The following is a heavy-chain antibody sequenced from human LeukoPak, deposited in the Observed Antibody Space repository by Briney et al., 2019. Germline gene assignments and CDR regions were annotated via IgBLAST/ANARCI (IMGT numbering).Heavy chain of an antibody. CDR2: IYYSGST. J-gene: IGHJ4*02. CDR3: ARTHHYYYDGSGYYDY. CDR1: GGSISSYY. D-gene: IGHD3-22*01. V-gene: IGHV4-59*08. Sequence: SETLSLTCTVSGGSISSYYWSWIRQPPGKGLEWIGYIYYSGSTNYNPSLKSRVTISVDTSKNQFSLKLSSVTAADTAVYYCARTHHYYYDGSGYYDYWGQGTLVTVSS.